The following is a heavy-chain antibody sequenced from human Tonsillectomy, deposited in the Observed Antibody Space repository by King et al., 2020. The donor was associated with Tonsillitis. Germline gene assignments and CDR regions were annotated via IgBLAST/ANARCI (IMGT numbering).Heavy chain of an antibody. CDR2: VYHSGST. CDR3: ARGLGGGCTSWYGVYFDY. J-gene: IGHJ4*02. CDR1: GGSFSGDY. D-gene: IGHD6-13*01. V-gene: IGHV4-34*01. Sequence: VQLQQWGAGLLKPSETLSLTCAVYGGSFSGDYWSWIRQPPGRGLEWIGEVYHSGSTNYNPSLKRRVTISLDTSKNQFSLRLTSVTAADTAVYYCARGLGGGCTSWYGVYFDYWGRGTLVTVSS.